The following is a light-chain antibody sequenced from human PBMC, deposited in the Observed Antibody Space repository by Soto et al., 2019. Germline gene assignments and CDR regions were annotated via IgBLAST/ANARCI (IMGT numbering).Light chain of an antibody. Sequence: DILMTQSPSSLSASVGDRVTITCRASQGISNYLAWYQQKPGKVPKLLIYAASTLLSGVPSRFSGGGSGTDFTLTISSLQPEDVATYYCQKYNSAPRLTFGGGTKVDIK. V-gene: IGKV1-27*01. CDR2: AAS. J-gene: IGKJ4*01. CDR1: QGISNY. CDR3: QKYNSAPRLT.